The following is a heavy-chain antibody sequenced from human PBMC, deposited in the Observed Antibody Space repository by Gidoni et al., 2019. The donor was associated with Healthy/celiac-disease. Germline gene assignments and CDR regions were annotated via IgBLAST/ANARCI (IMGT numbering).Heavy chain of an antibody. CDR1: GFTFSDYY. J-gene: IGHJ6*02. D-gene: IGHD3-3*01. Sequence: QVQLVESGGGLVKPGGSLRLSCAASGFTFSDYYMSWIRQAPGKGLDWVSYISSSGSTIYYADSVKGRFTISRDNAKNSLYLQMNSLRAEDTAVYYCARDRHDFWSGYYQTLYYYYGMDVWGQGTTVTVSS. V-gene: IGHV3-11*01. CDR2: ISSSGSTI. CDR3: ARDRHDFWSGYYQTLYYYYGMDV.